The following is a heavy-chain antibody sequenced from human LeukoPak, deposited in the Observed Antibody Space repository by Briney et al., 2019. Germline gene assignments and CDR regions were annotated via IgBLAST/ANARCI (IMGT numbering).Heavy chain of an antibody. J-gene: IGHJ4*02. V-gene: IGHV3-9*01. CDR1: GFTFDDYA. D-gene: IGHD6-19*01. Sequence: PGRSLRLSCAASGFTFDDYAMHWVRQAPGKGLEWVSGISWNSGSIGYADSVKGRFTISRDNAKNSLYLQMNSLRAEDTALYYCAKDIASIAVYYFDYWGQGTLVTVSS. CDR2: ISWNSGSI. CDR3: AKDIASIAVYYFDY.